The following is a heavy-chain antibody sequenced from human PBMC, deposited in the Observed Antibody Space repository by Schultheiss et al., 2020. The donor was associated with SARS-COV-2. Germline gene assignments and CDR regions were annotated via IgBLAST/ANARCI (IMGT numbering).Heavy chain of an antibody. CDR2: IKEDGSEK. V-gene: IGHV3-7*01. D-gene: IGHD3-10*01. J-gene: IGHJ6*02. CDR3: ARDRDRTYGSVLYYYYGMDV. CDR1: GFTFSSYA. Sequence: GGSLRLSCAASGFTFSSYAMSWVRQAPGKGLEWVANIKEDGSEKYYVDSVKGRFTISRDNAKNSLYLQMNSLRAEDTAVYYCARDRDRTYGSVLYYYYGMDVWGQGTTVTVSS.